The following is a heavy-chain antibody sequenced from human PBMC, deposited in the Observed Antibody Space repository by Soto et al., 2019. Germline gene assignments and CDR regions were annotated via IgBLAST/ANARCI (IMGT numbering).Heavy chain of an antibody. CDR3: ARDVGPVTIFGEALSGYFDF. V-gene: IGHV3-7*03. J-gene: IGHJ4*02. D-gene: IGHD3-3*01. CDR2: IKEDGSER. Sequence: LRLSCAVSGFSFGNYWMSWVRQAPGKGLEWLASIKEDGSERYYLDSVKGRFTISRDNAKDSLSLQMNSLRGEDTAFYYCARDVGPVTIFGEALSGYFDFWGQGTLVTVSS. CDR1: GFSFGNYW.